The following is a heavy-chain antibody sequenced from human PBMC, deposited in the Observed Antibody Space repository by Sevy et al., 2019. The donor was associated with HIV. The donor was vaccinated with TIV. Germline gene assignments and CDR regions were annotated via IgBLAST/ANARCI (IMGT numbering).Heavy chain of an antibody. Sequence: SETLSLTCTVSGGSISSYFWSWIRQPPGKGLEWIAYIYYSGSTNYSPSLKSRVTISADTSKNQSSLKLGSVTAADTAVYYCARYYYDTTGPGSWFDPWGQGTLVTVSS. V-gene: IGHV4-59*01. D-gene: IGHD3-22*01. J-gene: IGHJ5*02. CDR3: ARYYYDTTGPGSWFDP. CDR1: GGSISSYF. CDR2: IYYSGST.